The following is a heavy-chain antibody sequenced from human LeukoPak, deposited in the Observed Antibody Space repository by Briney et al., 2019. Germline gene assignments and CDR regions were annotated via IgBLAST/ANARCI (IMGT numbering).Heavy chain of an antibody. CDR3: ARGSSEDAFDI. V-gene: IGHV3-11*01. J-gene: IGHJ3*02. CDR2: ISSSGSTI. D-gene: IGHD6-6*01. CDR1: GFTFSDYY. Sequence: GGSLRLSCAASGFTFSDYYMSWIRQAPGKGLEWVSYISSSGSTIYYADSVKGQFAISRDNAKNSLYLQMNSLRAEDTAVYYCARGSSEDAFDIWGQGTMVTVSS.